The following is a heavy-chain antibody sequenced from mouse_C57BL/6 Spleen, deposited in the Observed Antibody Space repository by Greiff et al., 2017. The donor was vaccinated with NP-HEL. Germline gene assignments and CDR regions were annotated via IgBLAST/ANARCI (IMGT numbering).Heavy chain of an antibody. D-gene: IGHD1-1*01. CDR2: IDPENGDT. CDR1: GFNIKDDY. V-gene: IGHV14-4*01. Sequence: EVQLQQSGAELVRPGASVKLSCTASGFNIKDDYMHWVKQRPEQGLEWIGWIDPENGDTEYASKFQGKATITADTSSNTAYLQLSSLTSEDTAVYYCTTGTTVVAMDYWGQGTSVTVSS. J-gene: IGHJ4*01. CDR3: TTGTTVVAMDY.